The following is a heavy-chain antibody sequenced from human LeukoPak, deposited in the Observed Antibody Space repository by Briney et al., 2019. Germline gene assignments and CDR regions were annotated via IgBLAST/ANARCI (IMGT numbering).Heavy chain of an antibody. CDR1: GFTVSSNY. CDR3: ARENTMVRAFDY. D-gene: IGHD3-10*01. J-gene: IGHJ4*02. Sequence: GGSLRLSCAASGFTVSSNYISWVRQAPGKGLEWVSVIYSGGSTYYADSVKGRFTISRDNSKNTLYLQMNSLRAEDTAVYYCARENTMVRAFDYWGQGTLVTVSS. V-gene: IGHV3-53*01. CDR2: IYSGGST.